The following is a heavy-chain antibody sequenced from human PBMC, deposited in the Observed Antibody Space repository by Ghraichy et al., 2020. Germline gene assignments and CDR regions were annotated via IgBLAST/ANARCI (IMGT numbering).Heavy chain of an antibody. D-gene: IGHD6-13*01. CDR2: IKQDGSEK. CDR3: AREAPYSSSWTFFDY. J-gene: IGHJ4*02. CDR1: GFTFSSYW. V-gene: IGHV3-7*01. Sequence: GSLRLSCAASGFTFSSYWMSWVRQAPGKGLEWVANIKQDGSEKYYVDSVKGRFTISRDNAKNSLYLQMNSLRAEDTAVYYCAREAPYSSSWTFFDYWGQGTLVTVSS.